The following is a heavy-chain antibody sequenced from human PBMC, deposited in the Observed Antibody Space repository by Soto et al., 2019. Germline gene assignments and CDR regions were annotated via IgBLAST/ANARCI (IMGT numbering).Heavy chain of an antibody. CDR1: GYSFTSYW. J-gene: IGHJ5*02. CDR3: ARYGLRCLEYDPGAWFDP. V-gene: IGHV5-51*01. CDR2: IYPGDSDT. D-gene: IGHD3-3*01. Sequence: GASLKISCKGSGYSFTSYWIGWVRQMPGKGLEWMGIIYPGDSDTRYSPSFQGQVTISADKSISTAYLQWSSLKASDTAMYYCARYGLRCLEYDPGAWFDPWGQATLVTVSS.